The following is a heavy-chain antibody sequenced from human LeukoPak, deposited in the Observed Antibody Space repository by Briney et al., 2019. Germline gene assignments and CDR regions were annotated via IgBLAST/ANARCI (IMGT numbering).Heavy chain of an antibody. CDR2: ISAYNGNT. J-gene: IGHJ5*02. CDR1: GYTFTSYG. D-gene: IGHD5-18*01. CDR3: ARGGPPKTWIQLWGWFDP. V-gene: IGHV1-18*01. Sequence: ASVKVSCKASGYTFTSYGISWVRQAPGQGLEWMGWISAYNGNTNYAQKLQGRVTMTTDTSISTAYMELSRLRSDDTAVYYCARGGPPKTWIQLWGWFDPWGQGTLVTVSS.